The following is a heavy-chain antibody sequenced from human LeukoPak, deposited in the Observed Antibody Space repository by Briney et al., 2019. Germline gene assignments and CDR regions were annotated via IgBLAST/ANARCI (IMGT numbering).Heavy chain of an antibody. Sequence: SETLSLTCTVSGGSISSYYWSWIRQPPGKGLEWIGNIYHSGSTYYNPSLESRVTISVDTSKNQFSLKLTSVTAADTAVYYCARRVGGTSFRDYWGQGTLVTVPS. CDR2: IYHSGST. CDR3: ARRVGGTSFRDY. CDR1: GGSISSYY. V-gene: IGHV4-59*08. D-gene: IGHD1-26*01. J-gene: IGHJ4*02.